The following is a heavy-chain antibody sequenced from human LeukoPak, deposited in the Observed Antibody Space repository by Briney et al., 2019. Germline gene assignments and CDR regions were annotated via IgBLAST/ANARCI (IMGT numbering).Heavy chain of an antibody. CDR1: GFTFGNYA. CDR2: ISGTGSST. D-gene: IGHD2-2*02. Sequence: GGSLRLSCEASGFTFGNYAMNWVRQAPGKGLEWVSTISGTGSSTYYADSAKGRFTISRDNSKDTLFLQLNSLTAADTAMYFCAKASVAIPQYCNSWGQGALVTVSS. CDR3: AKASVAIPQYCNS. J-gene: IGHJ5*02. V-gene: IGHV3-23*01.